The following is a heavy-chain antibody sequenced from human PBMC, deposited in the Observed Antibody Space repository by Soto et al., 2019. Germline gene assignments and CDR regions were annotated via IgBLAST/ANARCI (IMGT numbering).Heavy chain of an antibody. D-gene: IGHD1-1*01. J-gene: IGHJ4*02. CDR2: IKSNSDGGTT. CDR1: GFAFRNAW. V-gene: IGHV3-15*01. Sequence: EVQLVESGGGLVKPGGSLRLSCAASGFAFRNAWMSWVRQAPGKGLEWVGRIKSNSDGGTTDYTAPVKGRFTISRDDSKTTLYLQMNSLKTEDTDVYYCLAPELEIGGWYYWGQGALVTVSS. CDR3: LAPELEIGGWYY.